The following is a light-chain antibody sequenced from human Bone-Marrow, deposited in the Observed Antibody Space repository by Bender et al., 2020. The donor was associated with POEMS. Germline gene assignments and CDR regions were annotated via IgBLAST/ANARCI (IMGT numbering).Light chain of an antibody. J-gene: IGLJ3*02. CDR3: AVRDDSLNGWV. Sequence: QSVLTQPPSASGTPGQRVTISCSGGSSNIGAHAVNWYLHLPGTAPKLLIYSSHRRPSEGPDRFSGSRSGTSASLAISGLQSEDEADYYCAVRDDSLNGWVFGGGTKLTVL. CDR1: SSNIGAHA. CDR2: SSH. V-gene: IGLV1-44*01.